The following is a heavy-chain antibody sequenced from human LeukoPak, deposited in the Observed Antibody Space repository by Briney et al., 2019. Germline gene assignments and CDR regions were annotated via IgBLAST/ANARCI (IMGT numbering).Heavy chain of an antibody. CDR1: GLSFSGYA. CDR2: ISYDGSNE. D-gene: IGHD3-3*01. CDR3: ARAYLNDYDFRSGPADYFDF. V-gene: IGHV3-30*04. J-gene: IGHJ4*02. Sequence: GGSLRLSCAASGLSFSGYALHWVRQAPGKGLEWVAVISYDGSNEYSANSVKGRFTISRDNSKNMLFLQMNSLRADDTAVYYCARAYLNDYDFRSGPADYFDFWGQGTLVTVSS.